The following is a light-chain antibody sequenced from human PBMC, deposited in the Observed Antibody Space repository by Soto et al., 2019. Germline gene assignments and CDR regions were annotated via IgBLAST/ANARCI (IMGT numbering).Light chain of an antibody. Sequence: EIVLTQSPGTLSLSPGESAILSCRASQSVNSNYLAWYQQKPGQAPRLLIYGASSRATGVPNRFSGSGSGTDFTLTISSLEPEDFAVYYCQQYGSSPRAFGPGTKVEIK. CDR2: GAS. CDR3: QQYGSSPRA. CDR1: QSVNSNY. J-gene: IGKJ1*01. V-gene: IGKV3-20*01.